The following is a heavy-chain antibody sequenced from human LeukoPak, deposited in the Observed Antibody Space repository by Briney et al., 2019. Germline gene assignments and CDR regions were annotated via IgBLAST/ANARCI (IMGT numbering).Heavy chain of an antibody. Sequence: GGSLRLSCAASGFTFSSYAMSWVRQAPGQGLEWMGRIIPILGIANYAQKFQGRVTITADKSTSTAYMELSSLRSEDTAVYYCARDVDYDSSGYPDWGQGTLVTVSS. D-gene: IGHD3-22*01. CDR1: GFTFSSYA. J-gene: IGHJ4*02. CDR2: IIPILGIA. CDR3: ARDVDYDSSGYPD. V-gene: IGHV1-69*04.